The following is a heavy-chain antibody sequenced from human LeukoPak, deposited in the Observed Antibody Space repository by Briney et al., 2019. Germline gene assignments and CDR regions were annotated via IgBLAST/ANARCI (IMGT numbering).Heavy chain of an antibody. D-gene: IGHD6-13*01. Sequence: GGSLRLSCAASGFTFDDYGMSWVRQAPGKGLEWVSGINWNGGSTGYADSVKGRFTISRDNAKNSLYLQMNSLRAEDTALYHYARDREAAAGTYWFDPWGQGTLVTVSS. J-gene: IGHJ5*02. CDR3: ARDREAAAGTYWFDP. CDR2: INWNGGST. CDR1: GFTFDDYG. V-gene: IGHV3-20*01.